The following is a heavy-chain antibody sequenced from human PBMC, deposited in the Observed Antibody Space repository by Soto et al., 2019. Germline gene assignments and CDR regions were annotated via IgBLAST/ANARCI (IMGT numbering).Heavy chain of an antibody. D-gene: IGHD6-13*01. Sequence: QVQLQQWGAGLLKPSETLSLTCAVYGGSFSGYYWSWIRQPPGKGLEWIGEINHSGSTNYNPSLKSRVAILADTSKDQFSLKLSSVTAAATAVYYCARGAGIAAAGTCHWFDPWGQGTLVTVSS. V-gene: IGHV4-34*01. CDR3: ARGAGIAAAGTCHWFDP. CDR2: INHSGST. J-gene: IGHJ5*02. CDR1: GGSFSGYY.